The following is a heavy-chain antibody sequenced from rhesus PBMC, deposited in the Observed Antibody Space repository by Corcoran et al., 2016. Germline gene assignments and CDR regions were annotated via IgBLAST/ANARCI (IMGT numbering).Heavy chain of an antibody. CDR3: AKEGYINSLDV. CDR2: IGPRGAKT. J-gene: IGHJ5-2*02. D-gene: IGHD5-24*01. CDR1: GYSFTNYW. Sequence: EVQLVQSGAEVKRPGESLKISCKTSGYSFTNYWFSWVRQLPGKGLGGRARIGPRGAKTVYSPACQGRGTISADKAISTAYLQWSSLKASDSATYYCAKEGYINSLDVWGRGVLVTVSS. V-gene: IGHV5-2*01.